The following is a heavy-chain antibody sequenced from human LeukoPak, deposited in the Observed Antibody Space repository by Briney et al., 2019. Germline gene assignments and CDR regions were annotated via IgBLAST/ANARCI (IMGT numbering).Heavy chain of an antibody. CDR2: INNSSSYI. Sequence: GGSLRLSCAASGFTFSSYSMNWVRQAPGKGLEWVASINNSSSYIYYADSVNGRFIISRDNANNSLYLQINRLTAEDTAVNYCARDLGYSRSWTRWFDPWGQGTLVTVSS. CDR3: ARDLGYSRSWTRWFDP. V-gene: IGHV3-21*01. CDR1: GFTFSSYS. D-gene: IGHD6-13*01. J-gene: IGHJ5*02.